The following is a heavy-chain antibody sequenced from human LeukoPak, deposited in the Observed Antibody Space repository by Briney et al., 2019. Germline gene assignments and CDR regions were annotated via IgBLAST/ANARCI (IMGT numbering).Heavy chain of an antibody. CDR3: ARHSGGIVVVPAGYFDY. D-gene: IGHD2-2*01. V-gene: IGHV4-39*01. Sequence: SETLSLTCTVSGGSISSSSYYWAGTARPPGKGLGGMGGFYYSGSTYYNPSLKSRVTISVDTSKNQFSLKLSSVTAADTAVYYCARHSGGIVVVPAGYFDYWGQGTLVTVSS. J-gene: IGHJ4*02. CDR1: GGSISSSSYY. CDR2: FYYSGST.